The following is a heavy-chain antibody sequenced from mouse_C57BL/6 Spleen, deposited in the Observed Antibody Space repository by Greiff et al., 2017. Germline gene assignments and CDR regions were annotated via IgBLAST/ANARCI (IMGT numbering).Heavy chain of an antibody. CDR1: GFTFSDYG. V-gene: IGHV5-17*01. CDR3: ARPGYYGSMDY. Sequence: DVQLVESGGGLVKPGGSLKLSCAASGFTFSDYGMHWVRQAPEKGLEWVAYISSGSSTIYYADTVKGRFTISRDNAKNTLFLQMTSLGSEDTAMYYCARPGYYGSMDYWGQGTSVTVSS. D-gene: IGHD1-1*01. CDR2: ISSGSSTI. J-gene: IGHJ4*01.